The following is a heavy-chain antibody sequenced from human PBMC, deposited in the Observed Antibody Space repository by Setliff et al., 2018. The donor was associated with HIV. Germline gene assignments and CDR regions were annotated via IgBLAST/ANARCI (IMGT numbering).Heavy chain of an antibody. CDR2: IYFTGSS. CDR1: GGSISTYY. V-gene: IGHV4-59*01. J-gene: IGHJ6*03. CDR3: ARDRSSGRGYYYYYYMDV. Sequence: SETPSLTCTVSGGSISTYYWSWIRQPPGKGLEWIGSIYFTGSSDNNPSLKSRVTLSVDTSKNQFSLKLSSVTAADTAVYYCARDRSSGRGYYYYYYMDVWGKGTTVTVSS. D-gene: IGHD6-19*01.